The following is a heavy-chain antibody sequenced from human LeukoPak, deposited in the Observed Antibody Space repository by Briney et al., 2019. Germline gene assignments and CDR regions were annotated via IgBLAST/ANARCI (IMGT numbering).Heavy chain of an antibody. CDR1: GGSFSGYY. J-gene: IGHJ6*02. V-gene: IGHV4-34*01. D-gene: IGHD6-6*01. CDR2: INHSGST. CDR3: ARGEAARRYYYYGMDV. Sequence: SETLSLTCAVYGGSFSGYYWSWIRQPPGKGLEWIGEINHSGSTNYNPSLKSRVTISVDTSKSQFSLKLSSVTAADTAVYYCARGEAARRYYYYGMDVWGQGTTVTVSS.